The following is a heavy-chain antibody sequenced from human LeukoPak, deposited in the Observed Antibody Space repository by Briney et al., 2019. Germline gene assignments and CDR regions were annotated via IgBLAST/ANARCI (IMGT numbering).Heavy chain of an antibody. D-gene: IGHD3-22*01. V-gene: IGHV3-30*18. J-gene: IGHJ4*02. CDR3: AKYSRAGAYDRHNEIDY. Sequence: GRSLRLTCAASGFTFSRYAMHWVRQAPGKGLEWVSVIAYDGSNKYSADSLKGRFTISRDNSNNTVYLQMNSLRAEDTAIYYCAKYSRAGAYDRHNEIDYWGQGALVTVSS. CDR2: IAYDGSNK. CDR1: GFTFSRYA.